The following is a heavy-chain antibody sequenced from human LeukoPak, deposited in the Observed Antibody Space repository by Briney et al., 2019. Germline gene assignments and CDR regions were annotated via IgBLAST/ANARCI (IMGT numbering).Heavy chain of an antibody. CDR3: ARITYYDFWSGYSEGYYFDY. D-gene: IGHD3-3*01. J-gene: IGHJ4*02. Sequence: SETLSLTCAVYGGSFSGYYWSWIRQPPGKGLEWIGEINQSGSTNDNPSLKSRVTISVDTSKNQFSLKLSSVTAADTAVYYCARITYYDFWSGYSEGYYFDYWGQGTLVTVSS. V-gene: IGHV4-34*01. CDR1: GGSFSGYY. CDR2: INQSGST.